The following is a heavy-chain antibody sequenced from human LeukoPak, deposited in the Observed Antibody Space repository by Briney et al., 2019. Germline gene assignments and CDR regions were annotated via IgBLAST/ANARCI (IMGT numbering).Heavy chain of an antibody. CDR3: ARPKEESSNWYGNWFEP. Sequence: SETLSLTCTVSGGSISGADYYWSWIRQPPGKGLEWIGFIYYSGSTNYNPSLKSRAIMSVDTSKNQFSLKLSSVTAADTAVYYCARPKEESSNWYGNWFEPWGQGTLVTVSS. D-gene: IGHD6-13*01. CDR1: GGSISGADYY. J-gene: IGHJ5*02. CDR2: IYYSGST. V-gene: IGHV4-61*08.